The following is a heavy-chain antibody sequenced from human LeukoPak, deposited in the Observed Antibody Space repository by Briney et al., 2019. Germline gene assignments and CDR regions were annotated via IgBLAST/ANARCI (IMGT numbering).Heavy chain of an antibody. CDR3: ARQVIAVAYAFDY. CDR2: IYCSGST. Sequence: PSETLSLTCTVSGGSISSSRYYWGWIRQPPGKGLEWFGSIYCSGSTYYNPPLKSRVTISVDTSKNQCSLKLSSVTAADAAVYYCARQVIAVAYAFDYWGQGTLVTVSS. CDR1: GGSISSSRYY. V-gene: IGHV4-39*01. D-gene: IGHD6-19*01. J-gene: IGHJ4*02.